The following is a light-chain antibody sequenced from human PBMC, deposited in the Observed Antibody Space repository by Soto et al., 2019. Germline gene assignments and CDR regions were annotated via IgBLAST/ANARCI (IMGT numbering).Light chain of an antibody. CDR3: MQYARWPHT. CDR1: QSVSSN. V-gene: IGKV3-15*01. J-gene: IGKJ2*01. Sequence: EIVMTQSPATLSVSPGERATLSCRASQSVSSNLAWYQQKPGQAPRLLIYGASTRATGIPAKFSGSGSGTDFTLQITRVEAEDVGVYFCMQYARWPHTFGQGTKLEIK. CDR2: GAS.